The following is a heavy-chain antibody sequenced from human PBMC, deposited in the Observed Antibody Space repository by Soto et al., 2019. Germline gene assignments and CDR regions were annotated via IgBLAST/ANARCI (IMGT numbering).Heavy chain of an antibody. CDR3: AKDGFLLWFGEFPYFDY. V-gene: IGHV3-23*01. Sequence: GSLSLSCAASGFTFSSYAMSWVRQAPGKGLEWVSAISGSGGSTYYADSVKGRFTISRDNSKNTLYLQMNSLRAEDTAVYYCAKDGFLLWFGEFPYFDYWGQGTLVTVSS. J-gene: IGHJ4*02. CDR2: ISGSGGST. D-gene: IGHD3-10*01. CDR1: GFTFSSYA.